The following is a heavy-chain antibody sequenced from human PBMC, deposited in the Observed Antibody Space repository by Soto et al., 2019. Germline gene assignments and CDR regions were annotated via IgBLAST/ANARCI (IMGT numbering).Heavy chain of an antibody. CDR3: ARVFGSMTLYWLDP. Sequence: PGESLKISCKGSGYSFYNYYIAWVRQMPGKGLEWMGIIHPGDSNTRYSPSLQGRITISADKSLNSAYLQWSSLRASDTAICYCARVFGSMTLYWLDPWGQGTLVTVSS. J-gene: IGHJ5*02. CDR2: IHPGDSNT. V-gene: IGHV5-51*01. D-gene: IGHD3-16*01. CDR1: GYSFYNYY.